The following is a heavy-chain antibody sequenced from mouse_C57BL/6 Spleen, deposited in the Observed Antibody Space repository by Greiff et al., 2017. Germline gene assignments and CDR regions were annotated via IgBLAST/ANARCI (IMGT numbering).Heavy chain of an antibody. CDR3: ARRAVDPYYYAMDY. Sequence: VQLQQSGAELVKPGASVKISCKASGYAFSSYWMNWVKQRPGQGLEWIGQIYPGGGDTNYNGKFKGKATLTADKSSSTAYMQLSSLTSEDSAVYFCARRAVDPYYYAMDYWGQGTSVTVSS. V-gene: IGHV1-80*01. CDR2: IYPGGGDT. J-gene: IGHJ4*01. CDR1: GYAFSSYW. D-gene: IGHD1-1*01.